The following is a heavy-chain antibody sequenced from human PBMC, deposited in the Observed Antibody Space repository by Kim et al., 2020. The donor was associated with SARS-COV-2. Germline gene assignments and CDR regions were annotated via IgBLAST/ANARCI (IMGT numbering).Heavy chain of an antibody. Sequence: SLKGRVTQSVDTSKNQFSLKLDSVTAADTAVYYCARGRITIFGVVTEFDYWGQGTLVTVSS. D-gene: IGHD3-3*01. CDR3: ARGRITIFGVVTEFDY. J-gene: IGHJ4*02. V-gene: IGHV4-31*02.